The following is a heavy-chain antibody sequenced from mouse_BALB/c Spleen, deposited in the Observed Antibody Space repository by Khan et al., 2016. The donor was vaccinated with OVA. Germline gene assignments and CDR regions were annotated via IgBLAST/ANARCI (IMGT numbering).Heavy chain of an antibody. Sequence: QMQLEESGPELVKPGGSVKMSCKASGYTFTDYVINWVKQRNGQGLEWIGEIYPGSGTTYYNEKFKGKATLSADKSSNTAYMQLSSLTSEDSAVYFCAKNYASWFAYWGQGTLVTVSA. CDR1: GYTFTDYV. CDR3: AKNYASWFAY. CDR2: IYPGSGTT. V-gene: IGHV1-77*01. J-gene: IGHJ3*01.